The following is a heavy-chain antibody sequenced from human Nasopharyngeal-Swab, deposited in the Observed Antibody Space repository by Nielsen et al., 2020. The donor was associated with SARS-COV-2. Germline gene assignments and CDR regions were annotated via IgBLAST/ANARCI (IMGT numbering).Heavy chain of an antibody. CDR2: IYHSGST. Sequence: SETLSLTCTVSGYSISSGYYWGWIRQPPGKGLEWIGSIYHSGSTYYNPSLKSRVTISVDTSKNRFTLKLSSVTAADTAVYYCAREGYSYGNNWFDPWGQGTLVTVSS. CDR1: GYSISSGYY. J-gene: IGHJ5*02. CDR3: AREGYSYGNNWFDP. V-gene: IGHV4-38-2*02. D-gene: IGHD5-18*01.